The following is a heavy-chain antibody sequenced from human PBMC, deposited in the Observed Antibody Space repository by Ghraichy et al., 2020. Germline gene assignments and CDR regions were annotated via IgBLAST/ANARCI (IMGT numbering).Heavy chain of an antibody. Sequence: LSLTCGATGFTFNTNWMSWLRQAPGKGLEWVANIKPDGSVKNYVDSVKGRFTISRDNADNSLYLQMNSLRVEDTAVYYCAGSLGYMVRAYWGQGTPVTVSS. V-gene: IGHV3-7*03. J-gene: IGHJ4*02. CDR1: GFTFNTNW. D-gene: IGHD3-10*01. CDR3: AGSLGYMVRAY. CDR2: IKPDGSVK.